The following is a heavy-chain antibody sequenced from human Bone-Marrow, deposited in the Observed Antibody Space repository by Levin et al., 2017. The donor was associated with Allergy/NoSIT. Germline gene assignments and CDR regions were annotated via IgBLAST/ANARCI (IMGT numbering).Heavy chain of an antibody. V-gene: IGHV3-30*18. CDR1: GFTFDSPG. CDR3: AKEGSVVNSGFTYGDPFDL. Sequence: PGGSLRLSCAASGFTFDSPGMHWVRQAPGKGLEWLAAISFDGNDQYYEDSVKGRFTISRDNSKNVVYLQMNSLRPEDTALYYCAKEGSVVNSGFTYGDPFDLWGQGTRVTVSS. D-gene: IGHD5-18*01. CDR2: ISFDGNDQ. J-gene: IGHJ4*02.